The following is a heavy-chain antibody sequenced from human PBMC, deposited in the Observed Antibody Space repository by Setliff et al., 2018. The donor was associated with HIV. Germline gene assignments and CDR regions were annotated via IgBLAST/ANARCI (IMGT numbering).Heavy chain of an antibody. Sequence: SVKVSCKASGGTFSSYGINWVRQAPGQGLEWMGGIIPMFGTANYAQKFQGRVTITADDSTSTVYMELSSLKSEDTAMYYCARDEGMTTRRGRFDPWGQGTLVTVSS. D-gene: IGHD4-4*01. CDR2: IIPMFGTA. J-gene: IGHJ5*02. V-gene: IGHV1-69*13. CDR3: ARDEGMTTRRGRFDP. CDR1: GGTFSSYG.